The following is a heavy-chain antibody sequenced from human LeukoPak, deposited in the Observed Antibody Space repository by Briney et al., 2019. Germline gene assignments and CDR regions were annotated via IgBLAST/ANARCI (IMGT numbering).Heavy chain of an antibody. CDR2: ISASGGST. D-gene: IGHD5-18*01. CDR1: GFTVSSYP. CDR3: AKGRLGYTYGDFDY. Sequence: GGSLRLSCVASGFTVSSYPMSWVRQAAEEGLEWVSLISASGGSTFYADSVKGRFTISRDNSKNTLYLQMYSLRAEDTAVYYCAKGRLGYTYGDFDYWGQGTLVTVSS. V-gene: IGHV3-23*01. J-gene: IGHJ4*02.